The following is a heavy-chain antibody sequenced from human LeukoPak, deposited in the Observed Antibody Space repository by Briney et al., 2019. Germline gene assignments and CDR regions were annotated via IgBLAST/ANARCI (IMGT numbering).Heavy chain of an antibody. CDR2: IYHSGST. CDR1: GYSISSGYY. CDR3: ARLSGIYCDRGSCFNYFDS. V-gene: IGHV4-38-2*02. Sequence: PSETLSLTCTVSGYSISSGYYCGWIRRPPGKGLEWMGRIYHSGSTFYNPSLKSRVTISVDTSKNQFPLMLTSVTAADTAVYYCARLSGIYCDRGSCFNYFDSWGQGALVTVSS. J-gene: IGHJ5*01. D-gene: IGHD2-15*01.